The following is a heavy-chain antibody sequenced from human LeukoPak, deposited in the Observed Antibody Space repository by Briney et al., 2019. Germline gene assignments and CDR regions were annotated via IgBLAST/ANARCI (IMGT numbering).Heavy chain of an antibody. V-gene: IGHV4-59*01. CDR1: GDSISSYY. CDR3: ARVSPNLRFDY. Sequence: SSETLSLTCTVSGDSISSYYWSWIRQPPAKGLEWIGYIYYSGSTNYNPSLKSRVTISVDTSKNQFSLKLSSVTAADTAVYYCARVSPNLRFDYWGQGTLVTVSS. J-gene: IGHJ4*02. CDR2: IYYSGST. D-gene: IGHD1-7*01.